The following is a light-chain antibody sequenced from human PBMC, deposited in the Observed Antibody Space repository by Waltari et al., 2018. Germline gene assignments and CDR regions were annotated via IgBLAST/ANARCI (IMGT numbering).Light chain of an antibody. Sequence: DIQLTQSPSFLSASVGDRVTITCRASQGISSYLAWYQQQPGEAPKLLISAASTLQSGFPSRFSGSGSGTEFTLTISSLQPEDFATYYCQQLNSFPYTFGQGTKLDIK. CDR1: QGISSY. J-gene: IGKJ2*01. V-gene: IGKV1-9*01. CDR2: AAS. CDR3: QQLNSFPYT.